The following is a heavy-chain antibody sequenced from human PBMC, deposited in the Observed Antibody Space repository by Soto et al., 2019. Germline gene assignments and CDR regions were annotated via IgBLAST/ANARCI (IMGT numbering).Heavy chain of an antibody. CDR1: GFTFSTYG. Sequence: QLHLVESGGGVVQPGRSLRLSCAASGFTFSTYGMHWVRQAPGKGLEWVAMIWDDGINKYYADSVKGRFTISRDNSKNTLFLQMNSLRAEDTAVYYCERDRAYCPNGICQTEDLDYWGQGTPVTVSS. CDR3: ERDRAYCPNGICQTEDLDY. J-gene: IGHJ4*02. D-gene: IGHD2-8*01. CDR2: IWDDGINK. V-gene: IGHV3-33*01.